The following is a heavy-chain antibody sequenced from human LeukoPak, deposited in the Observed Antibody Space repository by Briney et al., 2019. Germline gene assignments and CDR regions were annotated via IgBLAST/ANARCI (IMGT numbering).Heavy chain of an antibody. Sequence: SETLSLTCAVYGGSFSGYYWSWIRQPPGKGLEWIGEINHSGSTNYNPSLKSRVTISVDTSKNQFSLKLSSVTAADTAAYYCARRRSDYGSVSYGYWGQGTLVTVSS. CDR2: INHSGST. V-gene: IGHV4-34*01. J-gene: IGHJ4*02. D-gene: IGHD3-10*01. CDR3: ARRRSDYGSVSYGY. CDR1: GGSFSGYY.